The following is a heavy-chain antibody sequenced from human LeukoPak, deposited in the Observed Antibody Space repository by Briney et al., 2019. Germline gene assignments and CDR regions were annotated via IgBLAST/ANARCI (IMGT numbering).Heavy chain of an antibody. J-gene: IGHJ4*02. CDR3: AKDQAAATFDY. CDR2: ISYDGSNK. CDR1: GFTFSSYG. V-gene: IGHV3-30*18. Sequence: PGRSLRLSCAASGFTFSSYGMHWVRQAPGKGLEWVAVISYDGSNKYYADSVKGRFTISRDNSKNTLYLQMNSLRAEDTAVCYCAKDQAAATFDYWGQGTLVTVST. D-gene: IGHD6-13*01.